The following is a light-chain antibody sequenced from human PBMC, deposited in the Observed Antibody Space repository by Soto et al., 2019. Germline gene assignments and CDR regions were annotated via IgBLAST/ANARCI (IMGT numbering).Light chain of an antibody. CDR3: NSYTSSNTRI. CDR1: SNDIGGYNY. Sequence: QSALTQPASVSGSPGQSITISCTGTSNDIGGYNYVSWYQQHPGKAPKLIIYDFNSRPSGVSNRFSGSKSGNTASLTISGFQAEDEADYYCNSYTSSNTRIFGGGSKLTVL. CDR2: DFN. V-gene: IGLV2-14*03. J-gene: IGLJ2*01.